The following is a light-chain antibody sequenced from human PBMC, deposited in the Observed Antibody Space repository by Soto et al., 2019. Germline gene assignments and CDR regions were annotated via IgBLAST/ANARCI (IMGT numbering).Light chain of an antibody. J-gene: IGLJ1*01. CDR3: ISYTGSSTSYV. V-gene: IGLV2-14*01. Sequence: QSALTLPASVSVSPGQSITISCSGTRSDIGSYNYVAWYQQFPGKTPKILIYGVSNRPSGVSSRFSGSKSGNTASLTISGLQAEDEADYYCISYTGSSTSYVFGSGTKVTVL. CDR2: GVS. CDR1: RSDIGSYNY.